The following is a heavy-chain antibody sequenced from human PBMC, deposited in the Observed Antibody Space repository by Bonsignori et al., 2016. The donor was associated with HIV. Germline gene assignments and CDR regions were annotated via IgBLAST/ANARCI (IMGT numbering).Heavy chain of an antibody. J-gene: IGHJ6*03. CDR3: AGANLAYFSMDV. CDR2: IYATGST. Sequence: SETLSLTCTVSGGSINSYLWTWVRQPAGRGLEWIGRIYATGSTKYNPSLKSRLSMSVDTSKNQFSLKLTSVTAADTAIYYCAGANLAYFSMDVWGKGSTVTVSS. V-gene: IGHV4-4*07. D-gene: IGHD5-12*01. CDR1: GGSINSYL.